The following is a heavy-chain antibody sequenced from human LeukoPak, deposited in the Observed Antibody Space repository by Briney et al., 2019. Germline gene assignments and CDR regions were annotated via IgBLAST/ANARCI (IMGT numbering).Heavy chain of an antibody. Sequence: SQTISLTCAISGDSVSSNSAAWNWIRQSPSRGLEWLGRTYYRSKWYNDYAISVKSRITINPDTSKNHFSLQLNSVTPEDTAVYYCARSYSGTYYRAFDIWGQGTMVTVSS. D-gene: IGHD1-26*01. CDR1: GDSVSSNSAA. CDR2: TYYRSKWYN. V-gene: IGHV6-1*01. J-gene: IGHJ3*02. CDR3: ARSYSGTYYRAFDI.